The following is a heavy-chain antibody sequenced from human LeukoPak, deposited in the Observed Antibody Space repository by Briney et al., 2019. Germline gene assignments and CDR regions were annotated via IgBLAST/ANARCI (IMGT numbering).Heavy chain of an antibody. D-gene: IGHD3-10*01. CDR1: GYTFTGYY. Sequence: ASVKVSCKASGYTFTGYYMHWVRQAPGQGLEWMGWINPNSGGTNYAQKLQGRVTMTTDTSTSTAYMELRSLRSDDTAVYYCARERLWFGELLWVNDAFDIWGQGTMVTVSS. J-gene: IGHJ3*02. CDR2: INPNSGGT. V-gene: IGHV1-2*02. CDR3: ARERLWFGELLWVNDAFDI.